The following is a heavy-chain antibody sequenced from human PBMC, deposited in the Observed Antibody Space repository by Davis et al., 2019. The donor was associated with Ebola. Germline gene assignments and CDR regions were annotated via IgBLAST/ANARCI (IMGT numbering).Heavy chain of an antibody. CDR2: ISSSSSYI. V-gene: IGHV3-21*01. CDR1: GFTFSSYS. D-gene: IGHD1-26*01. Sequence: PGGSLRLSCAASGFTFSSYSMNWVRQAPGKGLEWVSSISSSSSYIYYADSVKGRFTISRDNAKNSLYLQMNSLRAEDTAVYYCARDLLVGATYGMDVWGQGTTVTVSS. J-gene: IGHJ6*02. CDR3: ARDLLVGATYGMDV.